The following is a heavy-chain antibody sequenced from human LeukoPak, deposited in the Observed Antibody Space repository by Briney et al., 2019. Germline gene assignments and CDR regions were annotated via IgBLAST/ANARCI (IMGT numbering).Heavy chain of an antibody. V-gene: IGHV1-69*13. Sequence: ASVKVSCKASGGTFSSYAISWVRQAPGQGLEWMGGIIPIFGTANYAQKFQGRVTITADESTSTAYMELSSLRSEDTAVYYCARDYYGSGSYYKHFDYWGQGTLVTVSS. CDR1: GGTFSSYA. CDR2: IIPIFGTA. D-gene: IGHD3-10*01. CDR3: ARDYYGSGSYYKHFDY. J-gene: IGHJ4*02.